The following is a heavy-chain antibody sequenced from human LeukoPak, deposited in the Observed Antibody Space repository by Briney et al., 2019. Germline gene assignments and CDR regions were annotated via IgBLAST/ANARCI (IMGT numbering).Heavy chain of an antibody. V-gene: IGHV1-8*01. J-gene: IGHJ5*02. CDR3: ARGRGSSHNENWFDP. CDR1: GYTFTTYD. D-gene: IGHD1-1*01. Sequence: GASVKVSCKASGYTFTTYDINWVRQATGQGLEWMGWMNPNSGNTGYTQKFQGRVTMTRNTSISTAYMELSSLRSEDTAVYYCARGRGSSHNENWFDPWGQGTLVTVSS. CDR2: MNPNSGNT.